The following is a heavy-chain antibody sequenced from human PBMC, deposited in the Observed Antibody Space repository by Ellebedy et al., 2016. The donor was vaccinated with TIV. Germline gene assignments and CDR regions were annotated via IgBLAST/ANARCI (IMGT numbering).Heavy chain of an antibody. D-gene: IGHD3-3*02. J-gene: IGHJ4*02. Sequence: SQTLSLTCDISGDSVSTNTVSWNWIRQSPSRGLEWLGRTYYRTKWYDDCAVYLKGRITVRADTSKNLISLHLDSVSPEDTAVYYCARGGIGDSVFRFDFWGQGALITVSS. CDR3: ARGGIGDSVFRFDF. CDR1: GDSVSTNTVS. V-gene: IGHV6-1*01. CDR2: TYYRTKWYD.